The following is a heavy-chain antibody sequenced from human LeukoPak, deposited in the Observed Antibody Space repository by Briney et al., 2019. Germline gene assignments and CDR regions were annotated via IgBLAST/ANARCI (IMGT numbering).Heavy chain of an antibody. CDR2: ISSGGNSI. D-gene: IGHD3-3*01. CDR1: GFTFSSYS. Sequence: PGGSLRLSCAASGFTFSSYSMTWVRQAPGKGLEWVSYISSGGNSIGYADSVKGRFTISRANAKNSLYLQMDSLRDEDTAVYYCARSYDAPYYYYGMDVWGQGTTVTVSS. J-gene: IGHJ6*02. V-gene: IGHV3-48*02. CDR3: ARSYDAPYYYYGMDV.